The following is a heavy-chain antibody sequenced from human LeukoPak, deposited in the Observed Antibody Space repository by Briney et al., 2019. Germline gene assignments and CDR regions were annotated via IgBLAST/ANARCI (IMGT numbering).Heavy chain of an antibody. D-gene: IGHD3-22*01. V-gene: IGHV3-21*01. CDR3: AKDGDYYDSSGSFDY. Sequence: GGSLRLSCAAPGFALSSYSMNRVRQAPGKGLERDSSISSRSSYIYYADTVKGRFTISRDNAKNSLYLQMKSLRAEDTAVYYCAKDGDYYDSSGSFDYWGQGTLVTVSS. CDR1: GFALSSYS. J-gene: IGHJ4*02. CDR2: ISSRSSYI.